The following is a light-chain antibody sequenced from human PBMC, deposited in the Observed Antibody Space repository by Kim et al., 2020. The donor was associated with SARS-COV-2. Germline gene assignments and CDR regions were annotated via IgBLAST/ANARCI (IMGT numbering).Light chain of an antibody. V-gene: IGLV3-19*01. J-gene: IGLJ2*01. Sequence: SSELTQDPVVSVALGQTVRITCQGDSLRSYYATWYQQKPGQAPIPVIYGKNNRPSGIPDRFSGSSSGNTASLTITGTQAGDEADYYCNSRDSNDYVVFGG. CDR1: SLRSYY. CDR3: NSRDSNDYVV. CDR2: GKN.